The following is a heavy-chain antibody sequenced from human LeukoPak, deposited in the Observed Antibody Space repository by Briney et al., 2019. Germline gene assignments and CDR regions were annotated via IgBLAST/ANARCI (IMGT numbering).Heavy chain of an antibody. CDR2: AYYRSTWYN. CDR3: ARRLTQYDCFNP. J-gene: IGHJ5*02. V-gene: IGHV6-1*01. Sequence: SQTLSLTCAISGDSVTSNSVTWNWIRQSPSRGLEWLGRAYYRSTWYNDYAVSVRGRITVNPDTSKNQFSLHLNSVTPEDTAVYYCARRLTQYDCFNPWGQGILVTVSS. CDR1: GDSVTSNSVT. D-gene: IGHD2-2*01.